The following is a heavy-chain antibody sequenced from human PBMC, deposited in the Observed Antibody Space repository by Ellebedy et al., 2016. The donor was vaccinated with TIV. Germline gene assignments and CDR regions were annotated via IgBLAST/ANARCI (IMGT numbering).Heavy chain of an antibody. D-gene: IGHD5-18*01. Sequence: GESLKISCAASGFTFSNAWMNWVRQAPGKGLEWVGRIKSKTDGGAADYAAPVKGRFTISSEDSKNTQYLQMNSLKTEDTAVYFCTTVYRYNYDSVWGQGTLVTVSS. J-gene: IGHJ4*02. CDR1: GFTFSNAW. CDR3: TTVYRYNYDSV. V-gene: IGHV3-15*01. CDR2: IKSKTDGGAA.